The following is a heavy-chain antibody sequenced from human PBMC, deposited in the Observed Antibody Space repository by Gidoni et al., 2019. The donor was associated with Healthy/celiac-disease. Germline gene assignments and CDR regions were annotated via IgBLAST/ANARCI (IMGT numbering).Heavy chain of an antibody. D-gene: IGHD6-19*01. CDR1: GLTFSSYA. J-gene: IGHJ4*02. Sequence: EVQLLESVGCLVQHGWSLRLYCAASGLTFSSYAMSWVRQALGPGLEGVSAISGGGGSTYYADSVKGRFTISRDNSKNTLYLQMNSLRAEDTAVYYCAKLQYYFDYWGQGTLVTVSS. CDR2: ISGGGGST. CDR3: AKLQYYFDY. V-gene: IGHV3-23*01.